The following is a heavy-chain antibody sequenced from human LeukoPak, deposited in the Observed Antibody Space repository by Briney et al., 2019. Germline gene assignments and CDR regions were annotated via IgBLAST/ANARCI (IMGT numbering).Heavy chain of an antibody. J-gene: IGHJ4*02. CDR2: IYRKSDGGTT. V-gene: IGHV3-15*01. CDR3: ARGSNSYDSSDFDH. D-gene: IGHD3-22*01. Sequence: GGSLRLSCAASGFTFSNAWMNWVRQAPGKGLEWVGRIYRKSDGGTTEHAAPVEGRFTISRDDSKNSFYLQMNSLKSEDTAVYYCARGSNSYDSSDFDHWGQGTLVTVSS. CDR1: GFTFSNAW.